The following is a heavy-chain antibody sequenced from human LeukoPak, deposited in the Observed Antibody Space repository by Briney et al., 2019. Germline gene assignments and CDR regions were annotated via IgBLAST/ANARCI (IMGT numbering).Heavy chain of an antibody. CDR2: IYSGGST. D-gene: IGHD3-10*01. CDR1: GFSFSDYA. CDR3: AREENGSGSYYNGNYYYGMDV. J-gene: IGHJ6*02. Sequence: GGSLRLSCEASGFSFSDYAMNWVRQAPGKGLEWVSVIYSGGSTHYADSVKGRFTISRDNSKNTLYLQMNSLRAEDTAVYYCAREENGSGSYYNGNYYYGMDVWGQGTTVTVSS. V-gene: IGHV3-66*01.